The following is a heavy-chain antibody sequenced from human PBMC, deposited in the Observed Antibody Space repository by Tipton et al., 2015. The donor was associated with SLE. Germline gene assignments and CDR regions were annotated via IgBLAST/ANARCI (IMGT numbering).Heavy chain of an antibody. CDR2: IKSKTDGGTT. CDR1: GFTFSNAW. V-gene: IGHV3-15*01. Sequence: SLRLSCAASGFTFSNAWMSWVRQAPGKGLEWVGRIKSKTDGGTTDYAAPVKGRFTISRDDSKNTLYLQMNSLKTEDTAVYYCTTDLYYDYVWGSYRPDYWGQGTLVTVSS. J-gene: IGHJ4*02. D-gene: IGHD3-16*02. CDR3: TTDLYYDYVWGSYRPDY.